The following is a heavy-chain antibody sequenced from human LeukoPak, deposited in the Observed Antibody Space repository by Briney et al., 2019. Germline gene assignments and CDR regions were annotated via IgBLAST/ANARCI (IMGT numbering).Heavy chain of an antibody. D-gene: IGHD3-22*01. CDR3: ARVLLPLYGMDV. Sequence: GGSLRLSCAASGFTFSSYSMNWVRQAPGKGLEWVSSISSSSSYIYYADSVKGRFTISRDNAKNSLYLQMNSLRAEDTAVYYCARVLLPLYGMDVWGQGTTVTVSS. V-gene: IGHV3-21*01. J-gene: IGHJ6*02. CDR1: GFTFSSYS. CDR2: ISSSSSYI.